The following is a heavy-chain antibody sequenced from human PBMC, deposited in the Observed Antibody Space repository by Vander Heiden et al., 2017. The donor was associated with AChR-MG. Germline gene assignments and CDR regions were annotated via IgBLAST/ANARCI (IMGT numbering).Heavy chain of an antibody. CDR1: GFPFRSYR. V-gene: IGHV3-21*01. CDR3: ARGAYYYDSSGYYPVVMDV. D-gene: IGHD3-22*01. Sequence: EVQLVESGGGLVKPGWSLRLSCAASGFPFRSYRMNWVRQAPGKGLEWVSSISSSSSYIYYADSVKGRFTISRDNAKNSLYLQMNSLRAEDTAVYYCARGAYYYDSSGYYPVVMDVWGKGTTVTVSS. CDR2: ISSSSSYI. J-gene: IGHJ6*04.